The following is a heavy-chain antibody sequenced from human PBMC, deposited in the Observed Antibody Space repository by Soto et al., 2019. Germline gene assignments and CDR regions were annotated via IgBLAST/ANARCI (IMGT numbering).Heavy chain of an antibody. CDR3: ARLSGYDPAGAADK. V-gene: IGHV4-30-4*01. CDR1: GASVSSAEHY. J-gene: IGHJ4*02. CDR2: SYYSGGS. Sequence: QVQLQESGPGLVKASQTLSLTCTLSGASVSSAEHYWSWIRQPPGKGLEWIGYSYYSGGSYSNAALPRGVSISVDTSQNQFSRKLTSVTAADTGVYYCARLSGYDPAGAADKWGPGILVSVSS. D-gene: IGHD5-12*01.